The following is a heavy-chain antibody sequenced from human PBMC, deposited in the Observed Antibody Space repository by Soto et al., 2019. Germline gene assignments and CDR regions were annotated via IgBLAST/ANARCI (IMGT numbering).Heavy chain of an antibody. CDR1: GYTLTELS. Sequence: ASVKVSCKVSGYTLTELSMHWVRQAPRKGLEWMGGFDPEDGETIYAQKFQGRVTMTEDTSTDTAYMELSSLRSEDTAVYYCATATRPAAIHYYYYYMDVWGKGTTVTVSS. D-gene: IGHD2-2*01. V-gene: IGHV1-24*01. J-gene: IGHJ6*03. CDR3: ATATRPAAIHYYYYYMDV. CDR2: FDPEDGET.